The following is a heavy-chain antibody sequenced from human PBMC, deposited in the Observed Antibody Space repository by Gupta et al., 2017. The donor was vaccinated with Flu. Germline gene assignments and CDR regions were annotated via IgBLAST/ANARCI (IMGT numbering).Heavy chain of an antibody. CDR2: IVGGSGNK. J-gene: IGHJ4*02. CDR3: AAVIGNDFWSCYPY. Sequence: QMHLVQPEAEVPSPGPSGTVSCSAHGFTFPSPAVQRVRQARGQRLEWIGWIVGGSGNKNYAQKVQERVTITSYMSTSTAYMELSSLRSEDTAGYYCAAVIGNDFWSCYPYWGQGTLVTVSS. CDR1: GFTFPSPA. D-gene: IGHD3-3*01. V-gene: IGHV1-58*01.